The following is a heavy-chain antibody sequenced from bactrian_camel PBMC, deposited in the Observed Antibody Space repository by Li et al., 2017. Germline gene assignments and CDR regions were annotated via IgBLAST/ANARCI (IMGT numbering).Heavy chain of an antibody. Sequence: VQLVESGGGLVQPGGSLRLSCAASGFTSIPFSQYGMSWVRQAPGKGLEWVSGISPGGDYTYYADSVKGRFTISQDTAKNTVYLHMDSLKPEDTAMYYCAARRGRWALSWLLASDRYLDVWGQGTQVTVSS. V-gene: IGHV3S40*01. J-gene: IGHJ2*01. CDR3: AARRGRWALSWLLASDRYLDV. CDR2: ISPGGDYT. CDR1: GFTSIPFSQYG. D-gene: IGHD2*01.